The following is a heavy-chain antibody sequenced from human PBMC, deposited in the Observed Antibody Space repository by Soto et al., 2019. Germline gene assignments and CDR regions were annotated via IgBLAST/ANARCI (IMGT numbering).Heavy chain of an antibody. Sequence: QVQLVQSGAEVKKPGASVKVSCKASGYIFTDNYLHWVRQAPGQGLEWMGWINPNIGGTNYAQKFQGRVTMTMDTSISTVDMELSSLKSDNTAVYYCTRGGGGYFDYWGRGTLVTVSS. D-gene: IGHD3-10*01. J-gene: IGHJ4*02. V-gene: IGHV1-2*02. CDR2: INPNIGGT. CDR3: TRGGGGYFDY. CDR1: GYIFTDNY.